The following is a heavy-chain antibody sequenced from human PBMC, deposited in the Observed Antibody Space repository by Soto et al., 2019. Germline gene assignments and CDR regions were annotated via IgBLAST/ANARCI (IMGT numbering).Heavy chain of an antibody. CDR1: GGSISSYY. CDR3: ARTNYDFWSGYENWFDP. D-gene: IGHD3-3*01. J-gene: IGHJ5*02. CDR2: IYYSGST. V-gene: IGHV4-59*01. Sequence: QVQLQESGPGLVKPSETLSLTCTVSGGSISSYYWRWIRQPPGKGLEWIGYIYYSGSTNYNPSLKSRVTISVDTSKNQFSLKLSSVTAADTAVYYCARTNYDFWSGYENWFDPWGQGTLVTVSS.